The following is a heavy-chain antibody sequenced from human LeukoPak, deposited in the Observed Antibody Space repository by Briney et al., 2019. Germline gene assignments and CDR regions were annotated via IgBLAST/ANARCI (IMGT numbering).Heavy chain of an antibody. Sequence: GGFLRLSCAASGFIFSNFDMNWVRQAPGKGLEWVSSISSSSSYIYYADSVKGRFTISRDNAKNSLYLQMNSLRAEDTAVYYCARVIAFRGYMDVWGKGTTVTVSS. V-gene: IGHV3-21*06. CDR1: GFIFSNFD. CDR2: ISSSSSYI. CDR3: ARVIAFRGYMDV. D-gene: IGHD3-16*02. J-gene: IGHJ6*03.